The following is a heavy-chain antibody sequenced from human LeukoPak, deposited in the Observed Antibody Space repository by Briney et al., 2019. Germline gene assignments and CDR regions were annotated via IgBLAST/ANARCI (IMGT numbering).Heavy chain of an antibody. V-gene: IGHV4-39*01. J-gene: IGHJ4*02. D-gene: IGHD3-10*01. CDR2: IYYSGTT. CDR1: GASTSGSRYY. CDR3: ARVGTYGSGSYLSWLDY. Sequence: PSETLSLTCTVSGASTSGSRYYWGWIRQPPGKGLEWIGTIYYSGTTYYNPSLKSRVTISIDTSKNQFSLKLSSVTAADTAVYYCARVGTYGSGSYLSWLDYWGQGTLVTVSS.